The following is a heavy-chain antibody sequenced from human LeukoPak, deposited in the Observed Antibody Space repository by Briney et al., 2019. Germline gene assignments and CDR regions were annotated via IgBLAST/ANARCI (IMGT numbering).Heavy chain of an antibody. Sequence: PGGSLRLSCAASGFIFRSYSMNWVRQAPGKGLEWVSYISSTSSDIYYADSVKGRFTISRDNAKNSLYLQMNSLRAEDTAVYYCAKRTGAFDIWGQGTMVTVSS. J-gene: IGHJ3*02. D-gene: IGHD6-25*01. CDR3: AKRTGAFDI. CDR2: ISSTSSDI. V-gene: IGHV3-48*01. CDR1: GFIFRSYS.